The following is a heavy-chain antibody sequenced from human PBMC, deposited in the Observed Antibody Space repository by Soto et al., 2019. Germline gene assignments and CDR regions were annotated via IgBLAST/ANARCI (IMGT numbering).Heavy chain of an antibody. V-gene: IGHV4-31*03. CDR1: GGSISSGGYY. CDR3: ASGLWDSSGYYHTESILDY. D-gene: IGHD3-22*01. J-gene: IGHJ4*02. CDR2: IYYSGST. Sequence: SETLSLTCTVSGGSISSGGYYWSWIRRHPGKGLEWIGYIYYSGSTYYNPSLKSRVTISVDTSKNQFSLKLSSVTAADTAVYYCASGLWDSSGYYHTESILDYWGQGTLVTVSS.